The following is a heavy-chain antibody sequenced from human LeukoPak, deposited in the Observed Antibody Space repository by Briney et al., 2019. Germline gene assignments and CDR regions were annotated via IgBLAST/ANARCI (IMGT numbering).Heavy chain of an antibody. V-gene: IGHV3-23*01. CDR2: ISGSGGST. Sequence: PGGSLRLYCAASGFTFSSYAMSWVRQAPGKGLEWVSAISGSGGSTYYADSVKGRFTISRDNSKNTLYLQMNSPRAEDTAVYYCAKSDELLFTGDYWGQGTLVTVSS. CDR3: AKSDELLFTGDY. CDR1: GFTFSSYA. D-gene: IGHD3-10*02. J-gene: IGHJ4*02.